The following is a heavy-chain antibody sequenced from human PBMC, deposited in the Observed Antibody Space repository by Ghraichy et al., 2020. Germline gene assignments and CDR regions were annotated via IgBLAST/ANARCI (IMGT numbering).Heavy chain of an antibody. CDR3: ANQLPPTNDAFDI. J-gene: IGHJ3*02. V-gene: IGHV3-74*01. D-gene: IGHD2-2*01. Sequence: GGSLRLSCAASGFTFSRYWMHWVHQAPGKGLVWVSRISGDGSSTDYADSVKGRFTISRDNAKNTLYLQMNSLRAEDTAVYYCANQLPPTNDAFDIWGQGTMVTVSS. CDR2: ISGDGSST. CDR1: GFTFSRYW.